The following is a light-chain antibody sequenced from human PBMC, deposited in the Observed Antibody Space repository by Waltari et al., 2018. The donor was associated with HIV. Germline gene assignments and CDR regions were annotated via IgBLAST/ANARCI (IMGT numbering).Light chain of an antibody. V-gene: IGKV3-20*01. CDR2: GAS. Sequence: EIALTQSPGTLSLSPGERATLSCRASQSVRSSYLNWYQQKPGRAPRLLIYGASNRATGIPDRFSGSGSGTDFTLTISRLEPEDFAVYYCQQYGSSPRTFGQGTKVEIK. CDR1: QSVRSSY. CDR3: QQYGSSPRT. J-gene: IGKJ1*01.